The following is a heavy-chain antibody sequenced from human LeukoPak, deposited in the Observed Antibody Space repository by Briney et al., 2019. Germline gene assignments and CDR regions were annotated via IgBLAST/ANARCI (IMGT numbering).Heavy chain of an antibody. V-gene: IGHV1-18*01. CDR2: ISAYNGNT. CDR3: ARGIRQQLVRKVAFDT. J-gene: IGHJ3*02. D-gene: IGHD6-13*01. Sequence: ASVKVSCKASGYTFTSYGISWVRQAPGQGLEWMGWISAYNGNTNYAQKLQGRVTMTTDTSTSTAYMELRSLRSDDTAVYYCARGIRQQLVRKVAFDTWGQGTMVTVSS. CDR1: GYTFTSYG.